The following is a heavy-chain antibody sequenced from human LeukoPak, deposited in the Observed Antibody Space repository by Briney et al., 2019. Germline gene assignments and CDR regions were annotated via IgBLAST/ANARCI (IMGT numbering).Heavy chain of an antibody. V-gene: IGHV3-30*02. D-gene: IGHD1-26*01. CDR3: AKDRANAWSSDY. Sequence: GGSLGLSCAASGFAFRNYAMYWVRQAPCKGLEWVAFTTYDGSDKYYADSVKGRFTISRDNSKNTLYLQMNSLRAEDTAVYYCAKDRANAWSSDYWGQGTLVTVSS. CDR1: GFAFRNYA. CDR2: TTYDGSDK. J-gene: IGHJ4*02.